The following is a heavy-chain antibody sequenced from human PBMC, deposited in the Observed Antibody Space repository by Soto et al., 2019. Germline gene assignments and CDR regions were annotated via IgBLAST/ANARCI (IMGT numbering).Heavy chain of an antibody. CDR1: GGTFSSYA. J-gene: IGHJ4*02. D-gene: IGHD1-26*01. V-gene: IGHV1-69*01. CDR2: IIPIFGTA. CDR3: AREGDDRYSGSYSTYFDY. Sequence: QVQLVQSGAEVKKPGSSVKVSCKASGGTFSSYAISWVRQAPGQGLEWMGGIIPIFGTANYAQKFQGRVTITADESTSTAYMELSSLRSEDTAVYYCAREGDDRYSGSYSTYFDYWGQGTLVTVSS.